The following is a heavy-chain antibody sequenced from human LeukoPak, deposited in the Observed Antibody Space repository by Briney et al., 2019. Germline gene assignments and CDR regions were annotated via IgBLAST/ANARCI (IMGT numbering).Heavy chain of an antibody. J-gene: IGHJ4*02. D-gene: IGHD6-13*01. CDR2: IKPNSGGT. CDR1: GYTFTGHS. CDR3: ATADSSWYYAY. V-gene: IGHV1-2*02. Sequence: GASVKVSCKASGYTFTGHSMYWVRQAPGQGLEWMGWIKPNSGGTNYAQKFQGRVTITEDTSTDTAYMELSSLRSEDTAVYYCATADSSWYYAYWGQGTLVTVSS.